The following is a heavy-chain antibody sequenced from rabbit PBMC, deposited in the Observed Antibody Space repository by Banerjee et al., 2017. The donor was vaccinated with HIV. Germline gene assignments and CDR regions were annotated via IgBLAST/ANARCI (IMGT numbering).Heavy chain of an antibody. Sequence: QSLEESGGGLVKPGASLTLTCTASGFTLSSYWMCWVRQAPGKGLEWIACINSSSGNTVYASWAKGRFTLSKTSSTTVTLQMTSLTAADTATYFCARDLAGVIGWNFGLWGPGTLVTVS. J-gene: IGHJ6*01. CDR3: ARDLAGVIGWNFGL. V-gene: IGHV1S40*01. CDR1: GFTLSSYW. CDR2: INSSSGNT. D-gene: IGHD4-1*01.